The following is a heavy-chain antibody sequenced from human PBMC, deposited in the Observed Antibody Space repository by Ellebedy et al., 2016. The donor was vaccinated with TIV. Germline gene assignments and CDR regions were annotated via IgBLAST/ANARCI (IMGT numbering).Heavy chain of an antibody. Sequence: SETLSLTXAVSGGSISSGGYSWSWIRQPPGKGLEWIGYIYHSGSTYYNPSLKSRVTISVDTSKNQFSLKLSSVTAADTAVYYCASGGYSSSMDYWGQGTLVNVSS. CDR3: ASGGYSSSMDY. D-gene: IGHD6-6*01. V-gene: IGHV4-30-2*01. J-gene: IGHJ4*02. CDR1: GGSISSGGYS. CDR2: IYHSGST.